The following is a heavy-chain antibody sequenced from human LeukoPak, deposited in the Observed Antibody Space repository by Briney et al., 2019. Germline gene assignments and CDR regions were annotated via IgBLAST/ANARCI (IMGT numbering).Heavy chain of an antibody. CDR2: ISYDGSNK. D-gene: IGHD1-26*01. CDR1: GFTSSSYA. J-gene: IGHJ4*02. V-gene: IGHV3-30-3*01. Sequence: GGSLRLSCAASGFTSSSYAMHWVRQAPGKGLEWVAVISYDGSNKYYADSVKGRFTISRDNSKNTLYLQMNSLRAEDTAVYYCARPLEAVGATLLLDYWGQGTLVTVSS. CDR3: ARPLEAVGATLLLDY.